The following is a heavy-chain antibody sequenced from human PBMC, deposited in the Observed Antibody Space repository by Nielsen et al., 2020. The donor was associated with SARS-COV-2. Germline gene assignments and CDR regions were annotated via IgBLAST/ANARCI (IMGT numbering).Heavy chain of an antibody. CDR2: ISYDGSNK. Sequence: GESLKISCAASGFIFSSYAMHWVRQAPGKGLEWVAVISYDGSNKYYADSVKGRFTISRDNSKNTLYLQMNSLRAEDTAVCYCARDYIYYFDYWGQGTLVTVSS. V-gene: IGHV3-30-3*01. J-gene: IGHJ4*02. CDR1: GFIFSSYA. CDR3: ARDYIYYFDY. D-gene: IGHD3-3*02.